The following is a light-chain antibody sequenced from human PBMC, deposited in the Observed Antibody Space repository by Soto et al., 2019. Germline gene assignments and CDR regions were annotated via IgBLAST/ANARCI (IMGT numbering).Light chain of an antibody. CDR2: DVI. J-gene: IGLJ1*01. CDR1: SNDVGGYNF. V-gene: IGLV2-14*03. Sequence: QSALTQPASVSGSPGQSITISCTGTSNDVGGYNFVSWYQQHPGKAPKLMIYDVIHRPSGVPNRFSGSKSGNTASLTISGLQAEDEADYYCCSSGGSPTYVFGTGTKVTVL. CDR3: CSSGGSPTYV.